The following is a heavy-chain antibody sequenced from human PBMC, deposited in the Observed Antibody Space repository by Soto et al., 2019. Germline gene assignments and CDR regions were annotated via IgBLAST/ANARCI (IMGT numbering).Heavy chain of an antibody. CDR3: ARHLSYISSWYLAGMDV. J-gene: IGHJ6*02. D-gene: IGHD6-13*01. V-gene: IGHV4-59*08. CDR1: GGSISGDY. CDR2: IYESGSI. Sequence: QVQLQESGPGLVKPSETLSLTCSVSGGSISGDYWSWIRQPPGKGLEWITHIYESGSINYNPSLKSRVSISVDTSKNQFSLRLSSVTAADTAVYYCARHLSYISSWYLAGMDVWGQGTTVTVSS.